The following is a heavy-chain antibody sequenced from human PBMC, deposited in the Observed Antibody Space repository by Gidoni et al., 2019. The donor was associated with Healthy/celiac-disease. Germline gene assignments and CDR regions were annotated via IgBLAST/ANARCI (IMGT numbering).Heavy chain of an antibody. V-gene: IGHV3-9*01. Sequence: EVQLVESGGGLVQPGRSMRLSCAASGLNFADYARDWVRQAPGTGLEWVSGISWNSCSIGYADSVKGRFTISRDNAKNSLYLQMNSLRAEDTALYYCAKSEYGSSWYDAFDIWGQGTMVTVSS. CDR1: GLNFADYA. CDR3: AKSEYGSSWYDAFDI. CDR2: ISWNSCSI. J-gene: IGHJ3*02. D-gene: IGHD6-13*01.